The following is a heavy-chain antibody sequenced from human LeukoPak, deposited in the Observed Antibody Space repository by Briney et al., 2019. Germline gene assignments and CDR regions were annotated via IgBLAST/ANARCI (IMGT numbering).Heavy chain of an antibody. D-gene: IGHD6-6*01. CDR3: ARTSGYSSSSWFFDY. V-gene: IGHV1-46*01. CDR1: GYTFTSYY. J-gene: IGHJ4*02. Sequence: ASVKVSCKASGYTFTSYYMHWVRQAPGQGLEWMGIINPSGGSTSYAQRFQGRVTMTRDMSTSTVYMELSSLRSEDTAVYYCARTSGYSSSSWFFDYWGQGTLVTVSS. CDR2: INPSGGST.